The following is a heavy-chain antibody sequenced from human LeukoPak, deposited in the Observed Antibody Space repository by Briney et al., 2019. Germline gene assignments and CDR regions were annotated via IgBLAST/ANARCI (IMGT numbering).Heavy chain of an antibody. CDR2: IYYSGST. Sequence: SETLSPTCTVSGGSINSGGYYWSWIRQHPGKGLEWIGYIYYSGSTYYNPSLKSRVTISVDTSKNQFSLKLSSVTAADTAVYYCARSRRYGSGSYYNGNRDYFDYWGQGTLVTVSS. D-gene: IGHD3-10*01. CDR3: ARSRRYGSGSYYNGNRDYFDY. CDR1: GGSINSGGYY. V-gene: IGHV4-31*03. J-gene: IGHJ4*02.